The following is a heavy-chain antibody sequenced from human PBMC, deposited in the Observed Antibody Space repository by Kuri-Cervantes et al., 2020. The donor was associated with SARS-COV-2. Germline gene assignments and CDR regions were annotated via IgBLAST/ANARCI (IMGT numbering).Heavy chain of an antibody. Sequence: QTLSLTXAIXXXXXSSNSAAWNWNRQSPSRGLEWLGRTYYRSXXXNDYAVSVKSRITINPDTSKHQLSLQLNXXXPEDAAVXXXARVVSLGXXXYYMDVWGKGTTVTVSS. CDR2: TYYRSXXXN. J-gene: IGHJ6*03. CDR1: XXXXSSNSAA. D-gene: IGHD3-3*01. V-gene: IGHV6-1*01. CDR3: ARVVSLGXXXYYMDV.